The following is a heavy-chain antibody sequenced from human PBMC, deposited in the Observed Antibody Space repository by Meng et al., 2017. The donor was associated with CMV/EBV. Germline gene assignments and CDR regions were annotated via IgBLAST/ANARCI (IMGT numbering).Heavy chain of an antibody. Sequence: GASLKIPCAASGFTFSSYGMHWVRQAPGKGLEWVAFIRYDGSNKYYADSVKGRFTISRDNSKNTLYLQMNSLRAEDTAVYYCARPIYSGSYWGFDYGMDVWGQGTTVTVSS. CDR3: ARPIYSGSYWGFDYGMDV. J-gene: IGHJ6*02. CDR2: IRYDGSNK. CDR1: GFTFSSYG. D-gene: IGHD1-26*01. V-gene: IGHV3-30*02.